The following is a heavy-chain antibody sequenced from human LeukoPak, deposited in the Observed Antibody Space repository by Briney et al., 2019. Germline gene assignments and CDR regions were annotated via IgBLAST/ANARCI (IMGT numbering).Heavy chain of an antibody. V-gene: IGHV4-4*02. D-gene: IGHD3/OR15-3a*01. CDR1: GGSISSSNW. Sequence: SETLSLACAVSGGSISSSNWWSWVRQPPGKGLEWIGEIYHSGSTNYNPSLKSRVTISVDTSKNQSSLKLSSVTAADTAVYYCARWTGRHFDYWGQGTLVTVSS. CDR2: IYHSGST. J-gene: IGHJ4*02. CDR3: ARWTGRHFDY.